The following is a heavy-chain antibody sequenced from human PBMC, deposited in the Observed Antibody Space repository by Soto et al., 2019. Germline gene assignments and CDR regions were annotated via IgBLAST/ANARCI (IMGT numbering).Heavy chain of an antibody. J-gene: IGHJ5*02. CDR3: AREFYYDSSGPTNWFDP. CDR1: GFTFSSYA. V-gene: IGHV3-30-3*01. D-gene: IGHD3-22*01. Sequence: QVQLVESGGGVVQPGRSLRLSCAASGFTFSSYAMNWVRQAPGKGLEWVAVISSDGGNKYYADSVKGRFTISRDNSKNPLYLQMNSLRAEDTAVYYCAREFYYDSSGPTNWFDPWGQGTLVTVSS. CDR2: ISSDGGNK.